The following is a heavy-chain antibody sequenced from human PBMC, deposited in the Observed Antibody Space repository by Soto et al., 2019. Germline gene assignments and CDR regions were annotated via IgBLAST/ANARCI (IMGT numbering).Heavy chain of an antibody. Sequence: GASVKVSCKASGYTFTSYGMNWVLQAPGRGLEWMGWINPGNGDTKYSQKFQGRVIIERDTSAKNTLHLEMNSLRAEDTAVYYCVGDGHCITTSCYGNWFDPWGQGTLVTVSS. CDR1: GYTFTSYG. D-gene: IGHD2-2*01. CDR2: INPGNGDT. J-gene: IGHJ5*02. CDR3: VGDGHCITTSCYGNWFDP. V-gene: IGHV1-3*01.